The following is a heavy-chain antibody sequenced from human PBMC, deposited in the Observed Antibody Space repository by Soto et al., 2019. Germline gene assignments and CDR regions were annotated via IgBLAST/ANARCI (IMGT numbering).Heavy chain of an antibody. Sequence: QVQLVQSGADLKKAWASVQVSCKAPGYTFTRYGFSWVRPAPGQGLEGMGWISAHNGNTNYPQKFQGRVTMTTDTPTSTAYMELRSLRSDDTAVYYCERDLWMGGTYTGIDLWGQGTTVTVSS. CDR2: ISAHNGNT. J-gene: IGHJ6*02. CDR3: ERDLWMGGTYTGIDL. CDR1: GYTFTRYG. V-gene: IGHV1-18*01. D-gene: IGHD1-26*01.